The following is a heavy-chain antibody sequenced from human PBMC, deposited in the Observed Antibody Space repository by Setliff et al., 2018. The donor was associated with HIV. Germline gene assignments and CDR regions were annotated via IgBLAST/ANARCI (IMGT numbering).Heavy chain of an antibody. D-gene: IGHD5-18*01. Sequence: SETLSLTCGVDDGSFSGYYWSWIRQPPGKGLEWIGYSSTESRVTISVDTSKNQVSLKLRSVTAADTAFYYCARGQGRFSFGAQLGYYFDYWGQGTLVTVSS. J-gene: IGHJ4*02. CDR2: S. CDR3: ARGQGRFSFGAQLGYYFDY. CDR1: DGSFSGYY. V-gene: IGHV4-4*08.